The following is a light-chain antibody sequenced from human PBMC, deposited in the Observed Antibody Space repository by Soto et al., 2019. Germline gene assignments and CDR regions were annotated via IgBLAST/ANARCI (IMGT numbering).Light chain of an antibody. CDR3: QQYGNSAPIT. V-gene: IGKV3-20*01. Sequence: ILLPPSHGTLSLSPVASSQLSCISLPSVRHNNLNWYQQKPGQAPRLLMYGASIRATGIPDRFSGSGSGTDFTLTISSLEPEDFALYYCQQYGNSAPITFGKGKRLEIK. CDR1: PSVRHNN. CDR2: GAS. J-gene: IGKJ5*01.